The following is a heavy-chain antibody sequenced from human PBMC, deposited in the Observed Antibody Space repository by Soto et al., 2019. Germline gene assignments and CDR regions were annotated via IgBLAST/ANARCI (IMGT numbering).Heavy chain of an antibody. CDR1: GGSISSYY. CDR2: IYYSGST. J-gene: IGHJ5*02. V-gene: IGHV4-59*01. D-gene: IGHD3-3*01. Sequence: SETLSLTCTVSGGSISSYYWSWIRQPPGKGLEWIEYIYYSGSTNYNPSLKSRVTISVDTSKNQFSLKLSSVTAADTAVYYCARGGFLEWLFALPDNNWFDPWGQGTLVTVSS. CDR3: ARGGFLEWLFALPDNNWFDP.